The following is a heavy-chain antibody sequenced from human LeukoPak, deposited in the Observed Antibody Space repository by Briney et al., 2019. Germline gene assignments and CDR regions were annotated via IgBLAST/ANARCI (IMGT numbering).Heavy chain of an antibody. CDR2: ISGSGGST. Sequence: GGSLRLSCAASGFTFSSYAMSWVRQAPGKGLEWVSAISGSGGSTYYADSVKGRFTISRDNSKNTLYLQMNSLRAEDTAVYYCAKAGSSGWLPRTAYQYFDYWGQGTLVTVSS. CDR3: AKAGSSGWLPRTAYQYFDY. V-gene: IGHV3-23*01. D-gene: IGHD6-13*01. CDR1: GFTFSSYA. J-gene: IGHJ4*02.